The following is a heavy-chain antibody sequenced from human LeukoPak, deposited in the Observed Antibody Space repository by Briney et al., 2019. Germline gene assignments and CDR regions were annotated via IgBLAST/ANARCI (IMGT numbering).Heavy chain of an antibody. V-gene: IGHV4-59*08. CDR2: IYYSGST. CDR3: ARQRQANWFDP. CDR1: GGSISSYY. J-gene: IGHJ5*02. Sequence: PSETLSLTCTVSGGSISSYYWSWIRQPPGKGLEWIGYIYYSGSTNYNPSLKSRVTISVDTSKNHFSLKLSSVTAADTAVYYCARQRQANWFDPWGQGTLVTVSS.